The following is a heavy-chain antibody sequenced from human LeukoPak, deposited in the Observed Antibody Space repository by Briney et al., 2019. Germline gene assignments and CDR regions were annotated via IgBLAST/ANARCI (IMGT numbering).Heavy chain of an antibody. Sequence: SETLSLTCAVYGGSFSGYYWSWIRQPPGKGLEWIGEINHSGSTNYNPSLKSRVTISVDTSKNQFSLKLSSVTAADTAVYYCARRGVRWVPAAYFDYWGQGTLVTVSS. CDR3: ARRGVRWVPAAYFDY. CDR2: INHSGST. D-gene: IGHD2-2*01. CDR1: GGSFSGYY. J-gene: IGHJ4*02. V-gene: IGHV4-34*01.